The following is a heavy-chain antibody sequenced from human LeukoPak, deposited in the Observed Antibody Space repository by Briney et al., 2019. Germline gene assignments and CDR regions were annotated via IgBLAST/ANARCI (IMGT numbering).Heavy chain of an antibody. J-gene: IGHJ4*02. Sequence: GGSLRLSCAASGFTSSVYGIHWVRQAPGKGLEWVAVIWNDGSNKYYADSVKGRFTISRDNSKDTLYLQMNSLRAEDTAVYYCARAVGPCDYGGQGTRVTVSS. D-gene: IGHD3-16*01. CDR3: ARAVGPCDY. CDR1: GFTSSVYG. V-gene: IGHV3-33*01. CDR2: IWNDGSNK.